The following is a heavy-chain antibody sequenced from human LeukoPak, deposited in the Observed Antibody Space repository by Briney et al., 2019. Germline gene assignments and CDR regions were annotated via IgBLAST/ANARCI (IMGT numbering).Heavy chain of an antibody. CDR2: INAGNGNT. CDR3: ARDPTGYYGMDV. CDR1: GYTFTSHA. D-gene: IGHD1-14*01. Sequence: ASVKVSCKASGYTFTSHAMHWVRQAPGQRLEWMGWINAGNGNTKYSQKFRGRVTITRDTSASTAYMELSSLRSEDTAVYYCARDPTGYYGMDVWGKGTTVTVSS. V-gene: IGHV1-3*01. J-gene: IGHJ6*04.